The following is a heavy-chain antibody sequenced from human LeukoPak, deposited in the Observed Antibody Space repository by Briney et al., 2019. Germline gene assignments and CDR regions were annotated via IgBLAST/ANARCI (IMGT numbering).Heavy chain of an antibody. V-gene: IGHV4-34*01. J-gene: IGHJ6*04. CDR1: GGSFSGYY. CDR3: ARTREYYYGMDV. CDR2: INHSGST. Sequence: KSSETLSLTCAVYGGSFSGYYWNWIRQPPGKGLEWIGEINHSGSTNYNPSLKSRVTISVDTSKNQFSLKLSSVTAADTAVYYCARTREYYYGMDVWGKGTTVTVSS.